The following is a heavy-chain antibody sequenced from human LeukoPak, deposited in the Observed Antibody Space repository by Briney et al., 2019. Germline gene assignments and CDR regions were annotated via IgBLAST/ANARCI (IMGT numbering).Heavy chain of an antibody. Sequence: ASVKVSCTASVCTVISYAFSWVRQAPGQSLEWMGRIIPSFGIANYAQKSHGSVTITADKSTSTAYMKLSSLRSEDTAVYYCARDRALVRDLWSPSAFDYWGQGTQVTVSS. CDR3: ARDRALVRDLWSPSAFDY. D-gene: IGHD3-10*01. CDR1: VCTVISYA. CDR2: IIPSFGIA. J-gene: IGHJ4*02. V-gene: IGHV1-69*04.